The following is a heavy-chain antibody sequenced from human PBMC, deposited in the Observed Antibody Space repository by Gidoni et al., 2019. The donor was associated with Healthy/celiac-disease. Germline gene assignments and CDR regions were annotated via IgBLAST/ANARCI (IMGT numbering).Heavy chain of an antibody. V-gene: IGHV1-2*06. CDR1: GYTFTGYY. Sequence: QVQLVQSGAEVKKPGASVKVSCKASGYTFTGYYIHWVRQAPGQGLEGTGRINPNSGGTNYAQKFQGRGTMTRDTSISTAYMELSRLRSDDTAVYYCARGTVLLWFRELLYDYWGQGTLVTVSS. CDR2: INPNSGGT. J-gene: IGHJ4*02. D-gene: IGHD3-10*01. CDR3: ARGTVLLWFRELLYDY.